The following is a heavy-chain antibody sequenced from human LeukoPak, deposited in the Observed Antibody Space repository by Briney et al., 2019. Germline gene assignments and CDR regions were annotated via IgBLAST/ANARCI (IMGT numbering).Heavy chain of an antibody. Sequence: SETLFLTCTVSGGSISSYYWSWIRQPPGKGLEWIGYIYYSGSTNYNPSLKSRVTISVDTSKNQFSLKLSSVTAADTAVYYCARHKPYCSSTSCYVDYWGQGTLVTVSS. V-gene: IGHV4-59*08. D-gene: IGHD2-2*01. CDR1: GGSISSYY. CDR2: IYYSGST. J-gene: IGHJ4*02. CDR3: ARHKPYCSSTSCYVDY.